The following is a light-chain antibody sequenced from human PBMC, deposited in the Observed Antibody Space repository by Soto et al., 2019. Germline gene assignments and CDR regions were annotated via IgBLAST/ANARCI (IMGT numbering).Light chain of an antibody. Sequence: EMVMTQSPATLSVSPGERATLSCRASQSISSNLAWYQQKPGQAPRLLIYGASTRATGIPARFSGGGSGTDFTLTISSLQSEDFAVYYCKQYNNWPPGTFGQGTKLEIK. CDR1: QSISSN. J-gene: IGKJ1*01. V-gene: IGKV3-15*01. CDR2: GAS. CDR3: KQYNNWPPGT.